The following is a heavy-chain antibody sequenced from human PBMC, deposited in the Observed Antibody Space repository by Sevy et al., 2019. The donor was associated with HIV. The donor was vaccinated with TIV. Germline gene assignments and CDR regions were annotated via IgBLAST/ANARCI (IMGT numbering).Heavy chain of an antibody. V-gene: IGHV3-33*01. D-gene: IGHD5-18*01. CDR3: ARASGWLKAYYFDY. CDR2: IWYDGSNK. CDR1: GFTFSSYG. Sequence: GGSVRLSCAASGFTFSSYGMHWVRQAPGKGLEWVAVIWYDGSNKYYADSVKGRFTISRDNSKNTLYLQMNSLRAEDTAVYYCARASGWLKAYYFDYWGQGTLVTVSS. J-gene: IGHJ4*02.